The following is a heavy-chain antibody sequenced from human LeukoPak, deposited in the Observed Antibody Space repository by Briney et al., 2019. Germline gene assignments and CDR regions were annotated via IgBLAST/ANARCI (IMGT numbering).Heavy chain of an antibody. CDR2: ISSSSSYI. CDR3: ARDGSSMRGDFDY. J-gene: IGHJ4*02. CDR1: GFTFSSYS. Sequence: PGGSLRLSCAASGFTFSSYSMNWVRQAPGKGLEWVSSISSSSSYIYYADSVKGRFTISRDNAKNSLYLQMNSLRAEDTAVYYCARDGSSMRGDFDYWGQGTLVTVSS. V-gene: IGHV3-21*01. D-gene: IGHD6-13*01.